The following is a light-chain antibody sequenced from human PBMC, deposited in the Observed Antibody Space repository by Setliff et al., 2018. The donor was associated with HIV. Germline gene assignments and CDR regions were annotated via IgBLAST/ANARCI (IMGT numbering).Light chain of an antibody. CDR1: SSDVGSYRL. Sequence: LTQPASVSGSPGQAITISCTGTSSDVGSYRLVSWYQQHPGKAPKLMIYDVSNRPSGVSNRFSGSKSGNTASLTISGLQAEDEADYYCSSYTSSSRVFGGGTKVTVL. V-gene: IGLV2-14*02. CDR3: SSYTSSSRV. J-gene: IGLJ3*02. CDR2: DVS.